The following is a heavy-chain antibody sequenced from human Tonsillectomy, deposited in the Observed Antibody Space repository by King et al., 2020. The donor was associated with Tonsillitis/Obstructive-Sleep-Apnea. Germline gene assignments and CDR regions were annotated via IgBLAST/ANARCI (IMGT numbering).Heavy chain of an antibody. Sequence: QLVQSGAEVKKPGGSPKIPCKGSGYSFTSYWIGWVRQIPGKGLEWMGIIYPGDSDTRYSPSFHCQVTISADKSISTAYLQWSSLKASDTAMYYCARRFSIFGVVNGLEYYFDYWGQGTLVTVSS. V-gene: IGHV5-51*01. D-gene: IGHD3-3*01. CDR1: GYSFTSYW. CDR2: IYPGDSDT. CDR3: ARRFSIFGVVNGLEYYFDY. J-gene: IGHJ4*02.